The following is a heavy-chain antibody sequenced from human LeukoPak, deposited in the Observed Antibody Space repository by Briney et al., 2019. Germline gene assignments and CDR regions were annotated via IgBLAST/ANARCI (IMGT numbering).Heavy chain of an antibody. V-gene: IGHV3-30*18. J-gene: IGHJ4*02. CDR2: ISYDGSNK. CDR3: AKDRSGYGSGSYSFDY. CDR1: GSTFSSYG. Sequence: GGSLRLSCAASGSTFSSYGMHWVRQAPGKGLEWVAVISYDGSNKYYADSVKGRFTISRDNSKNTLYLQMNSLRVEDTAVYYCAKDRSGYGSGSYSFDYWGQGTLVTVSS. D-gene: IGHD3-10*01.